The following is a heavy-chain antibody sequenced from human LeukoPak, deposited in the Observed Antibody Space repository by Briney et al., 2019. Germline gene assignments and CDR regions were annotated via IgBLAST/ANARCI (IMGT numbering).Heavy chain of an antibody. Sequence: ASVKVSCKASGYTFTGYYMHWVRQAPGQGLEWMGWINPNSGGTNYAQKFQGRVTMTRDTSISTAYMELSRLRSDDTAVYYCAITMLVVVSSAFDIWGQGTMVTVSS. V-gene: IGHV1-2*02. CDR1: GYTFTGYY. CDR3: AITMLVVVSSAFDI. CDR2: INPNSGGT. D-gene: IGHD3-22*01. J-gene: IGHJ3*02.